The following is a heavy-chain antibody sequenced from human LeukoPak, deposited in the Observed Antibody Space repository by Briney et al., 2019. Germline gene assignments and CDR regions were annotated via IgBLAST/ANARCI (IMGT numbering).Heavy chain of an antibody. J-gene: IGHJ6*02. CDR1: GFNFSSYS. V-gene: IGHV3-48*02. CDR3: ARDSYYYDSSGYYYGGYYYYYGMDV. Sequence: GGSLRLSCAASGFNFSSYSMNWVRQAPGKGLEWVSYISSSSSTIYYADSVEGRFTISRDNAKNSLYLQMNSLRDEDTAVYYCARDSYYYDSSGYYYGGYYYYYGMDVWGQGTTVTVSS. CDR2: ISSSSSTI. D-gene: IGHD3-22*01.